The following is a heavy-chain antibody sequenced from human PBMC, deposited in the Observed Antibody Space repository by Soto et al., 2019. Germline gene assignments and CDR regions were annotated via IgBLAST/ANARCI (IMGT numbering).Heavy chain of an antibody. Sequence: QLQMQESGPGLVNPSEALSLTCTVSGGSISSSSYYWGWIRQPPGKGLEWIGSIYYSGSTYYNPSLKSRVTISVDTSKNQFSLKLSSVTAADTAVYYCARHTPAISISDHWGQATLVTVSS. D-gene: IGHD2-15*01. V-gene: IGHV4-39*01. CDR3: ARHTPAISISDH. CDR2: IYYSGST. CDR1: GGSISSSSYY. J-gene: IGHJ4*02.